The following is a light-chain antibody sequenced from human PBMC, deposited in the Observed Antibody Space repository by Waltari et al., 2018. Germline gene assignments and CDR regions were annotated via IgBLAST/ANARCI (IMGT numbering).Light chain of an antibody. CDR1: PSVLYSSNNKNF. CDR2: WAS. Sequence: DIVMTQSPDSLAVSLSERATINCKSSPSVLYSSNNKNFLAWYQQKPGQSPKLLIYWASTRESGVPDRFSGSGSETDFTLTISSLQAEDVAVYYCQQYYTSPPTFGQGTKVEIK. V-gene: IGKV4-1*01. J-gene: IGKJ1*01. CDR3: QQYYTSPPT.